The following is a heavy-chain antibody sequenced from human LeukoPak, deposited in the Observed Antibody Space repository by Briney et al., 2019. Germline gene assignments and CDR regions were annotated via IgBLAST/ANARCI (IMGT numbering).Heavy chain of an antibody. V-gene: IGHV3-7*01. J-gene: IGHJ4*02. D-gene: IGHD3-16*01. CDR1: GFTFSNYW. CDR2: IKEDGSAQ. CDR3: AKFECNDGVCNSWGYDY. Sequence: GGSLRLSCEASGFTFSNYWMSWVRQAPGKGLEWVANIKEDGSAQYYVDSVGGRFIISRDNAKSSHFLHMNGLRDEDTAVYYCAKFECNDGVCNSWGYDYWGQGILVTVSS.